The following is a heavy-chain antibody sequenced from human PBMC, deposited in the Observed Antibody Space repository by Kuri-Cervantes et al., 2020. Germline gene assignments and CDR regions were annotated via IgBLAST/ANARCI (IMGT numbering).Heavy chain of an antibody. D-gene: IGHD2-2*02. CDR3: DREYGRRYGSSTIFYILNYGMDV. Sequence: LSCTVPGGSTSSYSWSWIRQPPRKGLDWIGYTYYSGSTNFNPSLKSRVTISVDTSKNQLSLKLSSVTAEDTAVYYCDREYGRRYGSSTIFYILNYGMDVWGQGTTVTVSS. J-gene: IGHJ6*02. CDR2: TYYSGST. V-gene: IGHV4-59*12. CDR1: GGSTSSYS.